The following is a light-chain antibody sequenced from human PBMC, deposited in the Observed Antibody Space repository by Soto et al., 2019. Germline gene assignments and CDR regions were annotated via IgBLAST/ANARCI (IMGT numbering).Light chain of an antibody. V-gene: IGKV1-5*03. CDR1: QSCGTS. CDR3: QQYNNYWT. J-gene: IGKJ1*01. Sequence: DIQMTQSPSTLSASVGDRVTITCRASQSCGTSLAWYQQRPGKDPNLLIYKASNLESGVPSRFSGSGSGTEFTLTISSVQPDDFATYYCQQYNNYWTFGQGTKVEIK. CDR2: KAS.